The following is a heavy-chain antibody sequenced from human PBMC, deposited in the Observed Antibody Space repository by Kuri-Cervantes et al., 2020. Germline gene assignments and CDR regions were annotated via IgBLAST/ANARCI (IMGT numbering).Heavy chain of an antibody. CDR3: ARGAKPIDY. CDR2: IYASGST. CDR1: GFTVSSNP. D-gene: IGHD4/OR15-4a*01. J-gene: IGHJ4*02. V-gene: IGHV3-53*01. Sequence: ESLKISCAASGFTVSSNPMNWVRQAPGKGLEWVSIIYASGSTYYADSVKGRFTISRDNSQDTLFLQMNSLRAEDTAVYYCARGAKPIDYWGQGTLVTVSS.